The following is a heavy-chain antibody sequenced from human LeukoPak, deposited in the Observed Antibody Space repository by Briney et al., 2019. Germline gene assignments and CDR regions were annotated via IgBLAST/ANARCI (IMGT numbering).Heavy chain of an antibody. V-gene: IGHV4-39*07. CDR2: IYYSGST. Sequence: SETLSLTCTVSGGSISSSSYYWGWIRQPPGKGLEWIGSIYYSGSTYYNPSLKSRVTISVDTSKNQFSLKLSSVTAADTAVYYCARIIAAAGDYYYYYMDVWGKGTTVNVSS. CDR3: ARIIAAAGDYYYYYMDV. CDR1: GGSISSSSYY. D-gene: IGHD6-13*01. J-gene: IGHJ6*03.